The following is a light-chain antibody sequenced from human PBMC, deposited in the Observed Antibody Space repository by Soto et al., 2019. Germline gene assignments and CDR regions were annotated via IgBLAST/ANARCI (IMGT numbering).Light chain of an antibody. CDR3: QQYYTTPVT. J-gene: IGKJ1*01. CDR1: QSLLH. CDR2: WAS. V-gene: IGKV4-1*01. Sequence: DIVMTQSPDSLAVSLGERATINCKSSQSLLHLAWYQQKPGQPPKLLIYWASTRESGVPDRFSGSGSGTEFTLPISSLQAEDLAVYYFQQYYTTPVTFGQGTKVEIK.